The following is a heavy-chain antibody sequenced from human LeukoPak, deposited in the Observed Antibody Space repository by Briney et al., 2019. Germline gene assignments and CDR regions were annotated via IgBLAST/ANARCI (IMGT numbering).Heavy chain of an antibody. V-gene: IGHV4-34*01. CDR3: ARALVATKPFDY. CDR2: INHSGST. CDR1: GGSFSGYY. Sequence: PSETLSLTCAVYGGSFSGYYWSWIRQPPGKGLEWIGEINHSGSTNYNPSLTSRVTISVDTSKNQFSLKLSSVTAADTAVYYCARALVATKPFDYWGQGTLVTVSS. D-gene: IGHD5-12*01. J-gene: IGHJ4*02.